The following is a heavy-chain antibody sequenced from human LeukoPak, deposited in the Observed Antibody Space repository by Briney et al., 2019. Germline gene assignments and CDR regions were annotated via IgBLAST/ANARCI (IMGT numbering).Heavy chain of an antibody. CDR2: INPSGGTT. CDR1: GYTFTSYY. J-gene: IGHJ6*03. V-gene: IGHV1-46*01. D-gene: IGHD3-22*01. Sequence: GASVKVSCKASGYTFTSYYLHWVRQAPGQGLVGMGIINPSGGTTSYAQKFQGRVTMTRDMSTSTVYMELSSLRSEDTALYYCARDLMIVGPNYYMDVWGKGTTVTVSS. CDR3: ARDLMIVGPNYYMDV.